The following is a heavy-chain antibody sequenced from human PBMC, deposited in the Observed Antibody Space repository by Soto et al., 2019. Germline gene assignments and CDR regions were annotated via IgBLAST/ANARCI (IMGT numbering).Heavy chain of an antibody. CDR2: ISGSGGST. CDR3: AKRGGYGDETRIDY. J-gene: IGHJ4*02. CDR1: GFTFSSYA. D-gene: IGHD4-17*01. Sequence: EVQLLESGGGLVQPGGSPRLSCAASGFTFSSYAMSWVRQAPGKGLEWVSAISGSGGSTYYADSVKGRFTISRDNSKNTLYLQMNSLRAEDTAVYYCAKRGGYGDETRIDYWGQGTLVTVSS. V-gene: IGHV3-23*01.